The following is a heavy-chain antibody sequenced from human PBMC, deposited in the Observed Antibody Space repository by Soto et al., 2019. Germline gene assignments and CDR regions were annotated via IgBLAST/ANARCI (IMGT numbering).Heavy chain of an antibody. CDR1: GDSISSGDYY. CDR2: VYYTGST. J-gene: IGHJ4*02. V-gene: IGHV4-30-4*01. D-gene: IGHD3-16*01. Sequence: PSETLSLTCTVSGDSISSGDYYWTWIRQPPGKGLEWIGYVYYTGSTFNTPSLKSRVTISVDTSKNQFSLQLSSVTAEDTALYYCARDLPYYDYVWMGTEFDYWGQGTLVTVSS. CDR3: ARDLPYYDYVWMGTEFDY.